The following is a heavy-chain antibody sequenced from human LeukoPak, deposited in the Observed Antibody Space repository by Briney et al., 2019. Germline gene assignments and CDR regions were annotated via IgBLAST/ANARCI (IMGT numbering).Heavy chain of an antibody. J-gene: IGHJ4*02. V-gene: IGHV3-21*01. CDR2: ISSSSSYI. CDR3: ARGATSEGVIGY. Sequence: PGGSLRLSCAASGFTFSSYSMNWVRQAPGKGLEWVSSISSSSSYIYYADSVKGRCTISTDNAKNSLYLPMNSLRAEDTAVYYCARGATSEGVIGYWGQGPLVTVSS. D-gene: IGHD3-10*01. CDR1: GFTFSSYS.